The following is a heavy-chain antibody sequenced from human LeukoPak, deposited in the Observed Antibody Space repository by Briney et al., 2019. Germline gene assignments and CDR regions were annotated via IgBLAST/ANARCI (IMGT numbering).Heavy chain of an antibody. V-gene: IGHV3-30*02. CDR2: IRYDGSNK. CDR3: AKDFLPDATVGGYFDY. CDR1: GFTFSSYG. J-gene: IGHJ4*02. D-gene: IGHD2-2*01. Sequence: GGSLRLSCAASGFTFSSYGMHWVRQAPGKGLEWVGFIRYDGSNKYYADSVKGRFTISRDNSKNTLYLQMNSLRAEDTAVYYCAKDFLPDATVGGYFDYWGQGTLVTVSS.